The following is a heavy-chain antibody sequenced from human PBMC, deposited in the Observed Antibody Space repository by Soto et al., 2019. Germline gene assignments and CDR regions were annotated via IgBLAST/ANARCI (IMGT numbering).Heavy chain of an antibody. CDR3: ARGSVNYYDSSGYYNWDAFDI. Sequence: GGSLRLSXAASGFTFSSYSMNWVRQAPGKGLEWVSYISSSSSTIYYADSVKGRFTISRDNAKNSLYLQMNSLRDEDTAVYYCARGSVNYYDSSGYYNWDAFDIWGQGTMVTVSS. V-gene: IGHV3-48*02. CDR1: GFTFSSYS. J-gene: IGHJ3*02. CDR2: ISSSSSTI. D-gene: IGHD3-22*01.